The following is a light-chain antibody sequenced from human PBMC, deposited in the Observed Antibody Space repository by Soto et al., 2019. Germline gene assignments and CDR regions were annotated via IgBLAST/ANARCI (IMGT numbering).Light chain of an antibody. CDR2: GAS. CDR3: QQYNNWPLT. V-gene: IGKV3-15*01. J-gene: IGKJ5*01. CDR1: QSISSY. Sequence: EIVMMQSPATLSVSPGERATLSCRASQSISSYLAWYQQKPGQAPRLLFHGASSRATGIPVRFSGSGSGTEFTLTISSLQSEDFAVYYCQQYNNWPLTFGQGTRLEIK.